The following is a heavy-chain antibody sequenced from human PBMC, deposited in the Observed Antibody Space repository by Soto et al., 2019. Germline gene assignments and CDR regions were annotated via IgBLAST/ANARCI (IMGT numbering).Heavy chain of an antibody. CDR1: GGSISSGDYY. J-gene: IGHJ4*02. Sequence: QVQLQESGPGLVKPSQTLSLTCTVSGGSISSGDYYWSWILQPPGKGLEWIGYIYYSGSTYYNPALKHRVTISVGTSKTQFSVTLSSVAAADAAVYYCARVPTYYYDSSGYSIMDDWGQGTLVTVSS. CDR3: ARVPTYYYDSSGYSIMDD. D-gene: IGHD3-22*01. CDR2: IYYSGST. V-gene: IGHV4-30-4*01.